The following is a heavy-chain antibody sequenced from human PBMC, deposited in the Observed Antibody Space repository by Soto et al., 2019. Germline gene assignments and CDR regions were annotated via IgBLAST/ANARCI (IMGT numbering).Heavy chain of an antibody. Sequence: GGSLRLSCAASGFTFSSYGMHWVRQAPGKGLEWVAVISYDGSNKYYADSVKGRFTISRDNSKNTLYLQMNSLRAEDTAVYYCAKERIYFDWLSGFDYWGQGTLVTVSS. V-gene: IGHV3-30*18. CDR1: GFTFSSYG. CDR2: ISYDGSNK. CDR3: AKERIYFDWLSGFDY. J-gene: IGHJ4*02. D-gene: IGHD3-9*01.